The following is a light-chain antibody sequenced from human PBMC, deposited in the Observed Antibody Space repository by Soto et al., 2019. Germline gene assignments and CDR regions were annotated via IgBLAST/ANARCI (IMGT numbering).Light chain of an antibody. CDR2: GVS. Sequence: EIVMTQSPATLSVSPGERATLSCRASQSVSSNIAWYQQKPGQAPRVLIYGVSTRATGIPARFSGSGSGTEFTLTISSLQAEDFAVYYCQQYHNWPPWTFGQGTKVEIK. V-gene: IGKV3-15*01. CDR3: QQYHNWPPWT. CDR1: QSVSSN. J-gene: IGKJ1*01.